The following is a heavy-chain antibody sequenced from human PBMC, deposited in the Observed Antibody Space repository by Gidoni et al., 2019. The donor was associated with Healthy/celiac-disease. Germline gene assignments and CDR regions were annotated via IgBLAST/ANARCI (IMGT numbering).Heavy chain of an antibody. CDR1: GGSFSGYY. J-gene: IGHJ4*02. Sequence: QVQLQQWGAGLLKPSETLSLTCAVSGGSFSGYYWSWIRQHPGKGLEWIGEINHSGSTNYNPSLKSRVTISVDTSKNQFSLKLSSVTAADTAVYYCARGLRTRGSVSDYWGQGTLVTVSS. CDR2: INHSGST. V-gene: IGHV4-34*01. D-gene: IGHD2-15*01. CDR3: ARGLRTRGSVSDY.